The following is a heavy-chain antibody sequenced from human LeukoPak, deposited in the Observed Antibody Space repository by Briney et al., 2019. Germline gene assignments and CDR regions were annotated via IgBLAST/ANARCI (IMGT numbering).Heavy chain of an antibody. CDR1: VYTFTGYY. CDR2: INPNSGGT. V-gene: IGHV1-2*02. CDR3: ARSQRFLEWLSPSFDY. J-gene: IGHJ4*02. Sequence: ASVRVSCKASVYTFTGYYMHWVRQAPGQGVEWMGWINPNSGGTNYAQKFQGGVTMTRDTAISTAYMELSRLRSDDTAVYYCARSQRFLEWLSPSFDYWGQGTLVTVSS. D-gene: IGHD3-3*01.